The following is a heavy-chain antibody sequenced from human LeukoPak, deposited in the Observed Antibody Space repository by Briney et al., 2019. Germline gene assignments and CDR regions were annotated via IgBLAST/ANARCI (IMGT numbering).Heavy chain of an antibody. Sequence: ASVKVSCKASGYTFTSYGISWVRQASGQGLEWMGWISAYNGNTNYAQKLQGRVTMTTDTSTSTAYMELRSLRSDDTAVYFCVRDLTEELLFPFDYWGQGTLVTVSS. CDR2: ISAYNGNT. CDR3: VRDLTEELLFPFDY. V-gene: IGHV1-18*01. J-gene: IGHJ4*02. D-gene: IGHD1-26*01. CDR1: GYTFTSYG.